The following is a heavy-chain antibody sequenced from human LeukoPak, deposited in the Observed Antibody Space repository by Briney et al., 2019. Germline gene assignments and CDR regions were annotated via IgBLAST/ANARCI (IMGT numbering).Heavy chain of an antibody. CDR2: VFHTGSR. CDR1: GGSIIASDW. CDR3: SRRNSLYDAFDI. Sequence: SETLSLTCTVSGGSIIASDWWTWVRQAPGKGLEWVGEVFHTGSRNYSPSLKGRVTISIDKYKSQFYLQLNSVTAADAAVYFCSRRNSLYDAFDIWGPGRLIAVSS. J-gene: IGHJ3*02. V-gene: IGHV4-4*02.